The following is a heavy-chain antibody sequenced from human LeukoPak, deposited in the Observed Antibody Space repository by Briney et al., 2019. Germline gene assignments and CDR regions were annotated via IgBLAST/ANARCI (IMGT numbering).Heavy chain of an antibody. V-gene: IGHV3-21*01. D-gene: IGHD3-22*01. CDR3: ARDLPMAYYYDSSGYYSLAAFAY. CDR1: GFTFSSYS. Sequence: PGGSLRLSCAASGFTFSSYSMNWVRQAPGKGLEWVSSISSSSSYIYYADSVKGRFTISRDNAKNSLYLQMNGLRAEDTAVYYCARDLPMAYYYDSSGYYSLAAFAYWGQGTLVTVS. J-gene: IGHJ4*02. CDR2: ISSSSSYI.